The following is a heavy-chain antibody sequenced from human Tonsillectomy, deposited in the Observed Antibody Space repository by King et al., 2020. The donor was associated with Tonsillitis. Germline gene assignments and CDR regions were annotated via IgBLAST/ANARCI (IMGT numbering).Heavy chain of an antibody. CDR2: INPNSGGT. CDR1: GYTFTGYY. D-gene: IGHD6-6*01. CDR3: ATIAARRDSSYYLMDV. V-gene: IGHV1-2*02. Sequence: QVQLVESGAEVKEPGASVTVSCKASGYTFTGYYMHWVRQAPGQGLEWMGWINPNSGGTDFAQKFQGRVTMTRDTSISTAYMELNRLRSDATAVYYCATIAARRDSSYYLMDVWGQGTTVTVSS. J-gene: IGHJ6*02.